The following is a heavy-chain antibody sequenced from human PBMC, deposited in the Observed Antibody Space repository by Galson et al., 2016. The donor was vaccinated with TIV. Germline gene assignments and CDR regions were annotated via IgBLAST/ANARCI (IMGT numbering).Heavy chain of an antibody. D-gene: IGHD3-22*01. CDR1: GFTFSSYW. CDR2: INTDGTTT. CDR3: SRPSHYYDISSFYPLDF. Sequence: SLRLSCAASGFTFSSYWMHWVRQAPGKGLVWVSRINTDGTTTNYADSVKGRFTISRDNAKNTLYLQISGLSAEDTAIYYCSRPSHYYDISSFYPLDFRGQGTLVTVSS. J-gene: IGHJ4*02. V-gene: IGHV3-74*01.